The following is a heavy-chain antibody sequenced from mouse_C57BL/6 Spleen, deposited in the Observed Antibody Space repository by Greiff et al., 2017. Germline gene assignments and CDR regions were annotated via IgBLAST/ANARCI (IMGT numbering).Heavy chain of an antibody. J-gene: IGHJ3*01. Sequence: QVQLQQPGAELVRPGSSVKLSCKASGYTFTSYWMHWVKQRPIQGLEWIGNIDPSDSETHYNQKFKDKATLTVDKSSSTAYMQLSSLTSEDSAVYYCARSDGSSYTFAYWGQGTLVTVSA. D-gene: IGHD1-1*01. CDR1: GYTFTSYW. V-gene: IGHV1-52*01. CDR2: IDPSDSET. CDR3: ARSDGSSYTFAY.